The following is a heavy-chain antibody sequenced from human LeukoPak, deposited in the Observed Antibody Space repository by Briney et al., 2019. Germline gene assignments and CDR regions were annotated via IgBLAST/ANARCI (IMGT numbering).Heavy chain of an antibody. CDR1: GFTFSDAW. D-gene: IGHD3-22*01. J-gene: IGHJ4*02. CDR2: ITSTSGRI. V-gene: IGHV3-11*01. CDR3: ARDLDHYESVGYYGY. Sequence: GGSLRPSCAASGFTFSDAWMNWVRQAPGKGLEWVSYITSTSGRIYYADSVKGRFTVSRDNAKNSLYLQMNSLRAEDTAVYYCARDLDHYESVGYYGYWGQGTLVTVSS.